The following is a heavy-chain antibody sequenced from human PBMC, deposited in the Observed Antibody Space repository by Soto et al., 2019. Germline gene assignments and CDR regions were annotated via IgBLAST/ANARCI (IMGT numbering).Heavy chain of an antibody. D-gene: IGHD6-19*01. CDR2: INPSGGTT. Sequence: QVQLVQSGAEVKNPGASVTVSCKASGYTFTSYYLHWVRQAPGQGLEWMGKINPSGGTTTYAQKFQDRVTMTRDTSTNPVYMELSSLRSEDTAVYYCARDEGDGWYYFDYWGQGTLVTVSS. V-gene: IGHV1-46*01. CDR1: GYTFTSYY. CDR3: ARDEGDGWYYFDY. J-gene: IGHJ4*02.